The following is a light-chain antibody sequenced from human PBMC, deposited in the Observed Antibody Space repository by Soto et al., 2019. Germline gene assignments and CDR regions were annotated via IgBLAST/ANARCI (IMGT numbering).Light chain of an antibody. CDR2: KAS. CDR3: QQYNSYSPVT. Sequence: DIQMTQSPSTRSASGLGGVTVGFLASQSISTWLAWYQQKPGKAPKLLIYKASSLESGVPSRFSGSGSGTEFTLTISSLQPDDFATYSCQQYNSYSPVTFGQGTKVDIK. J-gene: IGKJ2*01. CDR1: QSISTW. V-gene: IGKV1-5*03.